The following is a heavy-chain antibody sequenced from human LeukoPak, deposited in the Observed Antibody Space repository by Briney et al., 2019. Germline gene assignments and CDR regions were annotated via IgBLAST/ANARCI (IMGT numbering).Heavy chain of an antibody. CDR1: GGPFSGYY. J-gene: IGHJ6*03. CDR2: INHSGST. Sequence: SETLSLTCAVYGGPFSGYYWSGIRHPPGKGREGIGEINHSGSTNYNPSLKSRVTISVDTSKNQFSLKLSSVTAADTAVYYCARGRGYSSSWYKGASRYYYMDVWGKGTTVTVSS. V-gene: IGHV4-34*01. D-gene: IGHD6-13*01. CDR3: ARGRGYSSSWYKGASRYYYMDV.